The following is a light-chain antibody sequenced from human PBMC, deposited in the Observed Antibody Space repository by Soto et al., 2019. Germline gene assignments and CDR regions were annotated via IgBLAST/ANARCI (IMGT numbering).Light chain of an antibody. J-gene: IGLJ2*01. V-gene: IGLV2-23*01. Sequence: QSALTQPASVSGSPGQSITISCTGTSSDLGSYDLVSWYQQHPGKAPKLMIYEGTKRPSGVSNRFSGSTSVNTASLTISGLQAEDEADYHCCSYAGPYVVFGGGTQLTVL. CDR2: EGT. CDR3: CSYAGPYVV. CDR1: SSDLGSYDL.